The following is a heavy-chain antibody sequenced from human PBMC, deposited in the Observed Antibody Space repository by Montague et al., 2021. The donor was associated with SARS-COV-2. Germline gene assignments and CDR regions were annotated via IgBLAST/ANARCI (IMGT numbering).Heavy chain of an antibody. V-gene: IGHV4-39*02. Sequence: SETLSLTCTVSGGSITNNIDYWAWIRQPPGKGLDWIGSIYYTGNTYSNPSLKSRVTISVVTSKNHFTLKLSSVTAAETAVYYCARLKRYFDSNGSPSAFDFWGQGTKVTVSS. D-gene: IGHD3-22*01. CDR1: GGSITNNIDY. CDR2: IYYTGNT. J-gene: IGHJ3*01. CDR3: ARLKRYFDSNGSPSAFDF.